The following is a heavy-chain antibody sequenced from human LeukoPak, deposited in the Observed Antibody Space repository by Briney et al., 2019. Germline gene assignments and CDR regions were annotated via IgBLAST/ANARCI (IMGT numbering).Heavy chain of an antibody. Sequence: GGSLRLSCVVSGFTFSSYHMNWVRQAPGKGLEWVSSISTSRNYIYYADSVTGRFTISRDNAKNSLYLRMNSLRAEDTAVYYCARRATTERGHSYGLDYWGQGTLVTVSS. V-gene: IGHV3-21*01. CDR3: ARRATTERGHSYGLDY. CDR2: ISTSRNYI. CDR1: GFTFSSYH. J-gene: IGHJ4*02. D-gene: IGHD5-18*01.